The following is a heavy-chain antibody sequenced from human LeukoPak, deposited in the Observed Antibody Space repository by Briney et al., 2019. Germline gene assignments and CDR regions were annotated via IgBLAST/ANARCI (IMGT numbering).Heavy chain of an antibody. Sequence: GGSLRLSCAASGFTVSSNYMSWVRQAPGKGLEWGSIIYSGGSTYYTDSVRGRFIISRDISKNTLYLQMNSLRAEDTAVYYCARVGDCGRASCYAIDYWGQGTLVTASS. CDR2: IYSGGST. CDR3: ARVGDCGRASCYAIDY. CDR1: GFTVSSNY. D-gene: IGHD2-2*01. J-gene: IGHJ4*02. V-gene: IGHV3-66*01.